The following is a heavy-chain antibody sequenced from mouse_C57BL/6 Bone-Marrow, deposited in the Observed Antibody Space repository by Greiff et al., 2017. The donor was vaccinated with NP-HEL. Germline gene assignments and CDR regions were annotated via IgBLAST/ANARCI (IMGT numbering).Heavy chain of an antibody. CDR3: VGSSYFYWYFDV. Sequence: EVQRVESGPELVKPGASVKISCKASGYSFTGYYMNWVKQSPEKSLEWIGEINPSTGGTTYNQKFKAKATLTVDKSSSTAYMQLKSLTSEDSAVYYCVGSSYFYWYFDVWGTGTTVTVSS. V-gene: IGHV1-42*01. D-gene: IGHD1-1*01. J-gene: IGHJ1*03. CDR1: GYSFTGYY. CDR2: INPSTGGT.